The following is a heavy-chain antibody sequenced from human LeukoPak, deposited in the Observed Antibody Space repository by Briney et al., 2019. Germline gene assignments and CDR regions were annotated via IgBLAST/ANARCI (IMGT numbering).Heavy chain of an antibody. CDR2: IYYSGST. CDR1: GGSISSSSYY. D-gene: IGHD1-26*01. Sequence: PSETLSLTCTVSGGSISSSSYYWGWIRQPPGKGLEWIGNIYYSGSTNYNPSLKSRVTISVDTSKNQFSLKLSSVTAADTAVYYCARITSGSYWGHDYWGQGTLVTVSS. J-gene: IGHJ4*02. V-gene: IGHV4-39*07. CDR3: ARITSGSYWGHDY.